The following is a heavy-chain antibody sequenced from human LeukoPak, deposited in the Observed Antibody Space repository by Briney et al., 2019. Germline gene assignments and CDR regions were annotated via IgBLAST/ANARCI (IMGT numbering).Heavy chain of an antibody. CDR1: GFTFSSYG. Sequence: GGSLRLSCAASGFTFSSYGMHWVRQAPGKGLEWVAFIRYDGSNKYYADTVKGRFTISRDNSKNTLYLQMNSLRAEDTAVYYCAKDKVLRFLEWLSSFDYWGQGTLVTVSS. J-gene: IGHJ4*02. CDR3: AKDKVLRFLEWLSSFDY. CDR2: IRYDGSNK. D-gene: IGHD3-3*01. V-gene: IGHV3-30*02.